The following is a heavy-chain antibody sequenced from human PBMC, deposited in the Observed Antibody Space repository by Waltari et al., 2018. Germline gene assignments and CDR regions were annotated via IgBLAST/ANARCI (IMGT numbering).Heavy chain of an antibody. Sequence: QVQLQESGPGLVKASETLSLTCTVSGGSINTYYWRWLRPPPGKGLEWIGFIYYSGSTNYNPSLKSRVTISIDTSKNQFSLKVSSVTAADTAVYYCARALYSNYYRGYGMDVWGQGTTVTVSS. CDR1: GGSINTYY. CDR3: ARALYSNYYRGYGMDV. V-gene: IGHV4-59*01. D-gene: IGHD4-4*01. J-gene: IGHJ6*02. CDR2: IYYSGST.